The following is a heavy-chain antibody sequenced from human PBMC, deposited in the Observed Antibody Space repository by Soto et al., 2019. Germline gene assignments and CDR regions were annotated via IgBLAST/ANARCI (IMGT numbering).Heavy chain of an antibody. Sequence: QITLKESGPPLVKPTQTLTLTCTFSGFSLSTSGVGVGWIRQPPGKALEWLALIYWDDDKRYSPSLKSRLTITQATSKNQVVLTMTNMDPVDTATYYCAHSDDDTVRYRFDPWGQGTLVTVSS. CDR2: IYWDDDK. CDR3: AHSDDDTVRYRFDP. V-gene: IGHV2-5*02. CDR1: GFSLSTSGVG. D-gene: IGHD5-18*01. J-gene: IGHJ5*02.